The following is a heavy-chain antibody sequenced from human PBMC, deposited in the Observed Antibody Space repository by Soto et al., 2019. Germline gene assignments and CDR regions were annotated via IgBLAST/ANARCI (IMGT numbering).Heavy chain of an antibody. CDR3: ARVNIVSTFYVDS. J-gene: IGHJ4*02. V-gene: IGHV6-1*01. Sequence: PSQTLSLTGAISGDSVSSDSAAWNWIRQSPSRGLEWLGRTYYRSKWYNDYAVSVKGRISINPDTSKNQISLQLNSVTPEDTAVYYCARVNIVSTFYVDSWGQGTLVTVSS. D-gene: IGHD5-12*01. CDR2: TYYRSKWYN. CDR1: GDSVSSDSAA.